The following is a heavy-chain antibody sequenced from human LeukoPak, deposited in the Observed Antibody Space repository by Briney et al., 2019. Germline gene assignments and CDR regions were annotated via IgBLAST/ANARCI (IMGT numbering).Heavy chain of an antibody. CDR1: GVTLSSYG. CDR2: LWYDGSNK. CDR3: ARDGSSGWYWVDY. Sequence: GGALRLLRAASGVTLSSYGKHRGRQAPAQGAEWGGDLWYDGSNKYYAGSVKGRFTISRVNSKNTLYLQMNSLRAEDTAVYYCARDGSSGWYWVDYWGQGTLVTVSS. V-gene: IGHV3-33*01. D-gene: IGHD6-19*01. J-gene: IGHJ4*02.